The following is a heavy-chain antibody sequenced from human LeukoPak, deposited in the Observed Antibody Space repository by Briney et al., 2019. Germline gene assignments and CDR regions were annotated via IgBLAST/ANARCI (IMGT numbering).Heavy chain of an antibody. J-gene: IGHJ4*02. D-gene: IGHD1-1*01. CDR2: INAGSGDT. CDR3: ARDLSSTPNWELDH. CDR1: GYTFSGYF. V-gene: IGHV1-2*06. Sequence: ASVKVSCKASGYTFSGYFVHWFRQAPGQGLEWMGRINAGSGDTEFAQKFQGRVTMTRDTFVSTAYMEVSGLTSDDTAMYYCARDLSSTPNWELDHWGQGTLVTVSS.